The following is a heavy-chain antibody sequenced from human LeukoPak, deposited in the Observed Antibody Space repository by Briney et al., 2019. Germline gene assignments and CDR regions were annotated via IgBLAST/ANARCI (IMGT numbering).Heavy chain of an antibody. V-gene: IGHV4-39*01. Sequence: SETLSLTCTVSGGSISSSSYYWGWIRQPPGTGLEWIGCIYYSGSTYYNPSLKSRVTISVDTSKNQFSLKLSSVTAADTAVYYCARQGRYDYVFDYWGQGTLVTVSS. CDR3: ARQGRYDYVFDY. D-gene: IGHD3-16*01. J-gene: IGHJ4*02. CDR2: IYYSGST. CDR1: GGSISSSSYY.